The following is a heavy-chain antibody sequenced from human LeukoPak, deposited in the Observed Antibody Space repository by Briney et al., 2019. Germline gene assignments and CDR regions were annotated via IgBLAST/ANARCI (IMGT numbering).Heavy chain of an antibody. CDR2: ISAYNGKA. D-gene: IGHD6-19*01. J-gene: IGHJ5*02. CDR3: ARAVAGTGWFDP. CDR1: GYTFTSYG. V-gene: IGHV1-18*01. Sequence: ASVKVSCKASGYTFTSYGISWVRQAPGQGLEWMGWISAYNGKANYAQKLQGRVTMTTDTSTSTAYRELRSLRSDDTAVYYCARAVAGTGWFDPWGQGTLVTVSS.